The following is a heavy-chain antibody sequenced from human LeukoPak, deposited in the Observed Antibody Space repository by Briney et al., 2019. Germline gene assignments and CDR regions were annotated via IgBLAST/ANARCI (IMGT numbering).Heavy chain of an antibody. CDR1: GGSFSDYY. Sequence: SETLSPTCAVYGGSFSDYYWTWIRQPPGKGLEWIGEINHSGSTNYNPSLKSRVTISVDASRNQFSLKLSSVTAADTAVYYCASLSEEFDPDYWGQGTLVTVSS. CDR2: INHSGST. V-gene: IGHV4-34*01. J-gene: IGHJ4*02. CDR3: ASLSEEFDPDY.